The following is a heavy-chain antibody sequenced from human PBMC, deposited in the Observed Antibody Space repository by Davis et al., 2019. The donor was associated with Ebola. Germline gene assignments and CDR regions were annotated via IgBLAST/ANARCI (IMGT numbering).Heavy chain of an antibody. CDR2: INHSGSA. CDR3: ARGGSYRPYYFDY. V-gene: IGHV4-34*01. Sequence: PSETLSLTCAVYGGSFSGYYWSWIRQPPGKGLEWIGEINHSGSANYNPSLKSRVTISVDTSKNQFSLDLSSVTAADAAVYYCARGGSYRPYYFDYWGQGTLVTVSS. CDR1: GGSFSGYY. D-gene: IGHD3-16*02. J-gene: IGHJ4*02.